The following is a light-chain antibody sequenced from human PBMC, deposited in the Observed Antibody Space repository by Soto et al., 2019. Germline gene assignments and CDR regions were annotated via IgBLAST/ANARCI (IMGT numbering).Light chain of an antibody. J-gene: IGLJ1*01. CDR1: SSDVGGYNY. CDR3: TSYTSSSTLDV. CDR2: EVS. Sequence: QSVLTQPRSVSGSPGQSITISCTGTSSDVGGYNYVSWYQQHPGKAPKLIIYEVSNRPTGVSNRFSGSKSGHTASLTISGLQSEDEADYFCTSYTSSSTLDVFGTGTKVTVL. V-gene: IGLV2-14*01.